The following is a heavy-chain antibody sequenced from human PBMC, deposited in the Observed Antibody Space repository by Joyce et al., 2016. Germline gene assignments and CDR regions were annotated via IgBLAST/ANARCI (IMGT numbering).Heavy chain of an antibody. CDR3: ARAGYYHTSGYYYPNFDY. D-gene: IGHD3-22*01. CDR2: TYYRSKWYN. V-gene: IGHV6-1*01. Sequence: QVQLQQSGPGLVKPSQTLSLTCAISGDSVSSNSAAWNWIRQSPSRGLVWLGRTYYRSKWYNDYAVSVISRITSNPDTPKNQFSLQLNSVTPEDAAVYYCARAGYYHTSGYYYPNFDYWGPGTLVTVSS. CDR1: GDSVSSNSAA. J-gene: IGHJ4*02.